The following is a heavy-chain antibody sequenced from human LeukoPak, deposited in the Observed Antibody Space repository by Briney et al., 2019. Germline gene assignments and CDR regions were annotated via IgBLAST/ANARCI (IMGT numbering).Heavy chain of an antibody. D-gene: IGHD4-17*01. Sequence: RGSLRLSCAASGFTFSIYWMSCVRQAPGEGLEWVSNIKQDGSDKYYVDSVKGRFTISRDNAQNPLYLQMNSLRAEDTAVCYCARELTTGATHDYWGQGTMVTVSS. CDR1: GFTFSIYW. J-gene: IGHJ4*02. CDR3: ARELTTGATHDY. V-gene: IGHV3-7*01. CDR2: IKQDGSDK.